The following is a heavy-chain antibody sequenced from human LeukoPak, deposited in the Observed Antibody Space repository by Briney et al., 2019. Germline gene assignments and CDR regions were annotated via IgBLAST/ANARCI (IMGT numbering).Heavy chain of an antibody. V-gene: IGHV3-30*04. D-gene: IGHD1-1*01. CDR2: TSYDGSNK. CDR1: GFSSSSFA. CDR3: ARGPPTGVYYYAMDV. J-gene: IGHJ6*02. Sequence: GGSLSLSCAASGFSSSSFAMHWVRQAPGKGLEWVAVTSYDGSNKYYADSVKGRFTVSRDDSKNTLYVQMDSLRAEDTAVYYCARGPPTGVYYYAMDVWGPGTTVTVSS.